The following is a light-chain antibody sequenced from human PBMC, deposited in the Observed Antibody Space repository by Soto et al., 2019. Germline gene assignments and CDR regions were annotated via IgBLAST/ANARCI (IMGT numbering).Light chain of an antibody. CDR3: QQRSNWPPT. J-gene: IGKJ1*01. CDR1: QSVSSN. CDR2: GAS. V-gene: IGKV3-11*01. Sequence: EIVLTQSPATLSVYPGERATLSCLASQSVSSNLAWYQQKPGQAPRLLIYGASTRATDIPARFSGSGSGTDFTLTISSLEPEDFAVYYCQQRSNWPPTFGQGTKVDIK.